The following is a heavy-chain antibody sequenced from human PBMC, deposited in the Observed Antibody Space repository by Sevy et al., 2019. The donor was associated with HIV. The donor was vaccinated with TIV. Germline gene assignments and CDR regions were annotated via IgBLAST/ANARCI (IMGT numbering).Heavy chain of an antibody. J-gene: IGHJ4*02. CDR3: AKDPDYHDSSGYPGIEDY. V-gene: IGHV3-23*01. Sequence: GGSLRLSCAASGFTFSSYAMSWVRQAPGKGLEWVSAISGSGGSTYYADSVKGRFTISRDNSKNTLYLQMNSLRAEDTAVYYCAKDPDYHDSSGYPGIEDYWGQGTLVTVSS. D-gene: IGHD3-22*01. CDR1: GFTFSSYA. CDR2: ISGSGGST.